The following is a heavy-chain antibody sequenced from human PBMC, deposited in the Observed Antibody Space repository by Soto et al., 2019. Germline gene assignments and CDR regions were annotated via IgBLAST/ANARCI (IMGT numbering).Heavy chain of an antibody. CDR1: GFTFSSYS. D-gene: IGHD2-21*02. J-gene: IGHJ6*02. V-gene: IGHV3-21*01. CDR3: ARARNPTDCGGDCYSWYYYYGMDV. CDR2: ISSSSSYI. Sequence: GGSLRLSCAASGFTFSSYSMNWVRQAPGKGLEWVSSISSSSSYIYYADSVKGRFTISRDNAKNSLYLQMNSLRAEDTAVYYCARARNPTDCGGDCYSWYYYYGMDVWGQGTTVTVSS.